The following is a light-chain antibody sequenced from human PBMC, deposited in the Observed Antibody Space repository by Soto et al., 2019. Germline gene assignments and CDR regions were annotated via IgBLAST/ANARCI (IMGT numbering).Light chain of an antibody. CDR2: DNN. J-gene: IGLJ2*01. Sequence: QSVLTQPPSVSGAPGQRVTISCTGSSPNFGAGYDVHWYQHLPGAAPKLLIYDNNNRPSGVPDRFSGSRSGTSASLAITGLQTADDGDYYCQSYDRSLRGSVFGGGTKLTVL. CDR3: QSYDRSLRGSV. CDR1: SPNFGAGYD. V-gene: IGLV1-40*01.